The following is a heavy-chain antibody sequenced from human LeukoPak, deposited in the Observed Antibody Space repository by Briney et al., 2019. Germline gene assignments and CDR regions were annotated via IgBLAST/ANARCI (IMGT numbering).Heavy chain of an antibody. CDR1: GFTFGDYA. Sequence: GGSLRLSCTASGFTFGDYAMSWVRQAPGKGLEWVGFIRSKAYGGTTEYAASVKGRFIISRDDSKSIAYLQMNSLKTEDTAVYYCTTLDTAMAPDYWGQGTLVTVSS. V-gene: IGHV3-49*04. CDR2: IRSKAYGGTT. CDR3: TTLDTAMAPDY. D-gene: IGHD5-18*01. J-gene: IGHJ4*02.